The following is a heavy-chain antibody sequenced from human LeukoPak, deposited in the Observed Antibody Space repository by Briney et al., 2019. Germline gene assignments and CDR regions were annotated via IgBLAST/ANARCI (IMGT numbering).Heavy chain of an antibody. CDR2: ISAYDGET. CDR1: GYSFNNYG. CDR3: ARVPSSAHQLFSSDY. D-gene: IGHD3-10*01. V-gene: IGHV1-18*01. Sequence: APVKVSCKASGYSFNNYGISWVRQAPGQGLEWMGWISAYDGETRCKQNLQGRVTMTTDTSTSTAYMDLTSLTTDDTAVYYCARVPSSAHQLFSSDYWGQGTLVTVSS. J-gene: IGHJ4*02.